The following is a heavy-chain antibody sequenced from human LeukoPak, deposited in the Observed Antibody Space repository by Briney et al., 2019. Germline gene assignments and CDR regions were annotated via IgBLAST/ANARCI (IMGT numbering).Heavy chain of an antibody. CDR1: GGSISTTY. Sequence: PSETLSLTCTVSGGSISTTYLSWLRQPAGKGLEWIGRIYTSGNTNYNPSLKSRVTMSVDTSKNQFSLRLASVTAADTALYYCARDPSSWYFDLWGRGTLFTVSS. V-gene: IGHV4-4*07. CDR2: IYTSGNT. CDR3: ARDPSSWYFDL. J-gene: IGHJ2*01.